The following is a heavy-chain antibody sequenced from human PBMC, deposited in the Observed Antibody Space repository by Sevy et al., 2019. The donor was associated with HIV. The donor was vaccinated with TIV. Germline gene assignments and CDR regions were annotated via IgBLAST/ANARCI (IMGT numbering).Heavy chain of an antibody. D-gene: IGHD2-2*01. J-gene: IGHJ4*02. CDR2: IYYSGST. CDR3: ARALRARGYCSSASCPRTNYFDY. V-gene: IGHV4-31*03. Sequence: SETLSLTCTVSGGSISSGGYYWSWIRQHPGKGLEWIGYIYYSGSTYYYPSLKSRDTISVDTSKNQFSLKLSSVTAADTAVYYCARALRARGYCSSASCPRTNYFDYWGQGTLVTVSS. CDR1: GGSISSGGYY.